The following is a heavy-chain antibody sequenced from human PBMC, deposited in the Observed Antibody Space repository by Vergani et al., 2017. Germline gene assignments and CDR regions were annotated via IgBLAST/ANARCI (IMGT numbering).Heavy chain of an antibody. V-gene: IGHV4-39*01. J-gene: IGHJ2*01. CDR1: GGSITSSRFY. Sequence: QLQLQESGPGLVKPSETLSLTCFVSGGSITSSRFYWGWIRQTPGMRLEWIGSIYYNGNTYYKPSLKSRATISEDTSKNQISLKLRSVTAADTAVYYCASGKYYSDSTSHFRGRYFDVWGRGTLVTVPS. D-gene: IGHD3-16*01. CDR2: IYYNGNT. CDR3: ASGKYYSDSTSHFRGRYFDV.